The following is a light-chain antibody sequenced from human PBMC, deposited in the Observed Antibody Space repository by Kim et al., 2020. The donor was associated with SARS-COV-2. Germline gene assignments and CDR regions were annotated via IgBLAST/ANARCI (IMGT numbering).Light chain of an antibody. CDR2: RDN. Sequence: TPNLTWPGKSNTVGYQGVVWRQQDQGHPPKLLSYRDNSRPSDISERFSASRSGNTAFLTITGLQPEDEGDYYCLAWDGRLDIWMFGGGTQLTVL. J-gene: IGLJ3*02. CDR3: LAWDGRLDIWM. CDR1: SNTVGYQG. V-gene: IGLV10-54*04.